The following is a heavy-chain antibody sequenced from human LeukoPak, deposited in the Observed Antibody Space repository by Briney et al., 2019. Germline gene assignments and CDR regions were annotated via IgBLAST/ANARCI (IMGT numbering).Heavy chain of an antibody. D-gene: IGHD2-2*01. CDR2: INQSGRT. J-gene: IGHJ4*02. Sequence: PSETLSLTCAVYGGSFSGYYWSWIRQVPGKGLEWLGEINQSGRTNYNPSLKSRVTISVDTSKNQFSLKLSSVTAADTAVYYCASYIVVVPAARGPLDYWGQGTLVTVSS. CDR3: ASYIVVVPAARGPLDY. V-gene: IGHV4-34*01. CDR1: GGSFSGYY.